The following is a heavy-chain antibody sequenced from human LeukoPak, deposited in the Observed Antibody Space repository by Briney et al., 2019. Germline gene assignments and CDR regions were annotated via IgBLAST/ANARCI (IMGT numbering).Heavy chain of an antibody. D-gene: IGHD3-22*01. CDR1: GSTFSSYG. J-gene: IGHJ2*01. Sequence: GGSLRLSCAASGSTFSSYGMHWVRQAPGKGLEWVAVIWYDGSNKYYADSVKGRFTISRDNSKNTLYLQMNSLRAEDTAVYYCARMGKYYYDSSGYYYDGYFDLWGRGTLVTVSS. CDR3: ARMGKYYYDSSGYYYDGYFDL. V-gene: IGHV3-33*01. CDR2: IWYDGSNK.